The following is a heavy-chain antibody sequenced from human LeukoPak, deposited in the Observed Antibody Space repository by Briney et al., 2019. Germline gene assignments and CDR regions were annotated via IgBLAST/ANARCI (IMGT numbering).Heavy chain of an antibody. V-gene: IGHV3-74*01. J-gene: IGHJ4*02. CDR2: INSDGSST. D-gene: IGHD3-22*01. Sequence: GGSLRLSCAASGFAFSSYWMHWVRQAPGKGLVWVSRINSDGSSTSYADSVKGRFTISRDNAKNSLYLQMNSLRAEDTAVYYCARVWSSGYTKDYWGQGTLVTVSS. CDR3: ARVWSSGYTKDY. CDR1: GFAFSSYW.